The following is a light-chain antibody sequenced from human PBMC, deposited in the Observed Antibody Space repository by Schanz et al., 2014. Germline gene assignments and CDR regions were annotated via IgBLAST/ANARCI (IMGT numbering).Light chain of an antibody. CDR3: SSYGSNIPWV. CDR1: SSDVGGYNY. CDR2: DVS. Sequence: QSVLTQPASVSGSPGQSITISCTGSSSDVGGYNYVSWYQHLPGKAPKLIIYDVSHRPSGVSNRFSASKSGGTASLTISGLQAEDEADYYCSSYGSNIPWVFGGGTKLTVL. V-gene: IGLV2-14*03. J-gene: IGLJ3*02.